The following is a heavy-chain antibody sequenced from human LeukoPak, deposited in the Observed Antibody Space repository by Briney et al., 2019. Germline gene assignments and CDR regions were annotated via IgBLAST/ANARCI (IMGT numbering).Heavy chain of an antibody. Sequence: SETLSLTCTVSGGSISGYYWSWIRQPPGKGLEWIGEFNHSGSTNYNPSLKSRVTISADTSKNQLSLKLSSVTAADTAVYYCARHPGSHCSTATCYTGGVFDYWGQGTLVTVSS. CDR1: GGSISGYY. J-gene: IGHJ4*02. CDR3: ARHPGSHCSTATCYTGGVFDY. V-gene: IGHV4-34*01. CDR2: FNHSGST. D-gene: IGHD2-2*01.